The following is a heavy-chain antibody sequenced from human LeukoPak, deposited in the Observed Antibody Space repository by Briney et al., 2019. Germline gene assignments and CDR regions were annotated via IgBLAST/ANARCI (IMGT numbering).Heavy chain of an antibody. CDR3: TRVRDSNNWWGPSDV. J-gene: IGHJ3*01. CDR2: ISPNNGNT. V-gene: IGHV1-18*01. D-gene: IGHD6-13*01. Sequence: EASVKVSCKAFGYTFGTSSITWVRQAPGQRLEWMGWISPNNGNTHYAQRVQGRVTLTTDTSTSTAYLALRSLRSDDTAIYYCTRVRDSNNWWGPSDVWGQGTTVTVSS. CDR1: GYTFGTSS.